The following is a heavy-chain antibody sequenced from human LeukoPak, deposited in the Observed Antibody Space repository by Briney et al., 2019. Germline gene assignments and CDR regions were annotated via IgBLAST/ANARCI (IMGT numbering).Heavy chain of an antibody. J-gene: IGHJ4*02. CDR2: ITGSGGFT. Sequence: GGSLRLSCAASGFTFSNAWMSWVRQAPGKGLEWVSTITGSGGFTYYADSVKGRFTISRDKSKNTLYLQMNSLRAEDTAVYYCAKGVVWEPRDYFDYWGQGTLVTVSS. CDR1: GFTFSNAW. CDR3: AKGVVWEPRDYFDY. V-gene: IGHV3-23*01. D-gene: IGHD2-8*02.